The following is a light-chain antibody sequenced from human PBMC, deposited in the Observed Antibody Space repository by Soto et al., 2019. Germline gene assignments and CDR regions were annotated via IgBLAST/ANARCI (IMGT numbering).Light chain of an antibody. CDR3: QQRSNWPSSLT. V-gene: IGKV3-11*01. Sequence: EIEMTQSPATLSVSPGERATLPCRASQSVRSYLAWYQHKSGQAPRLLIYDASKRATGIPARFSGSGSGTDFTLTISSLEPEDFAVYYCQQRSNWPSSLTFGQGTLLEIK. J-gene: IGKJ5*01. CDR2: DAS. CDR1: QSVRSY.